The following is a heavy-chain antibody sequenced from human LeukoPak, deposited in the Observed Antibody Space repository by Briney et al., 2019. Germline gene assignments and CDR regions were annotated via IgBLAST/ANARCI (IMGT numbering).Heavy chain of an antibody. Sequence: ASVKVSCKASGYTFTRYGISWVRQAPGQGLEWMGWISAYNGNTNYAQKLQGRVTMTTDTSTSTAYMELRSLRSDDTAVYYCARELLWFGESPPYRGFDPWGQGTLVTVSS. CDR2: ISAYNGNT. V-gene: IGHV1-18*04. J-gene: IGHJ5*02. D-gene: IGHD3-10*01. CDR3: ARELLWFGESPPYRGFDP. CDR1: GYTFTRYG.